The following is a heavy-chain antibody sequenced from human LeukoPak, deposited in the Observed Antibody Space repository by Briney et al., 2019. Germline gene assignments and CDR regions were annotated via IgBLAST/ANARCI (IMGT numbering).Heavy chain of an antibody. J-gene: IGHJ4*02. V-gene: IGHV4-28*05. CDR3: AGSGSYDSFDY. CDR1: GYCISSSNW. D-gene: IGHD3-10*01. Sequence: SETLSLTCAVSGYCISSSNWWGWIRQPAGKGLEWIGYIYYSGSIYYNPSLKSRVTMSVDTFKNQFSLKLSSVTAVDTAVYYCAGSGSYDSFDYWGQGTLVTVSS. CDR2: IYYSGSI.